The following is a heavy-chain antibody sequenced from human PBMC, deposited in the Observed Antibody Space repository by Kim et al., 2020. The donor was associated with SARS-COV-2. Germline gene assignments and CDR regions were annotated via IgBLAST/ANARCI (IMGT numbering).Heavy chain of an antibody. CDR3: ARDRVSTRGYYGMDV. V-gene: IGHV4-31*03. D-gene: IGHD3-10*01. Sequence: SETLSLTCTVSGGSISSEGYYWTWVRQRPGEGLEWIGNIYYTGSAYYNPSLKSRVTMSVDRSKDRFSLELRSVTAADTAVYYCARDRVSTRGYYGMDVWGQGTTVSVSS. CDR1: GGSISSEGYY. J-gene: IGHJ6*02. CDR2: IYYTGSA.